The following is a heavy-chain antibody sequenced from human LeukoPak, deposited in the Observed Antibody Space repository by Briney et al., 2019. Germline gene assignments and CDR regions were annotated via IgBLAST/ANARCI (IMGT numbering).Heavy chain of an antibody. CDR2: LSGNGGRT. J-gene: IGHJ4*02. V-gene: IGHV3-23*01. Sequence: GGSLRLSCAALGFTFNGYAMSWVRQAPGKGLEWVSALSGNGGRTYYADSVKGRFTTSRDNSKNTLNLQMHRLRVEDTAVYYCTRVMWDSSGYPIDYWGQGSLVTVSS. CDR1: GFTFNGYA. D-gene: IGHD3-22*01. CDR3: TRVMWDSSGYPIDY.